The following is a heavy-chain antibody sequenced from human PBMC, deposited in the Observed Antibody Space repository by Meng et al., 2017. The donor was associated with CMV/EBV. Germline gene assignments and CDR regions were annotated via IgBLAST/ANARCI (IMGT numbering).Heavy chain of an antibody. D-gene: IGHD2-2*01. J-gene: IGHJ6*02. CDR1: GGSFSGYY. V-gene: IGHV4-34*01. CDR2: INHSGST. CDR3: ASILRYQHYYYYGMDV. Sequence: SETLSLTCAVYGGSFSGYYWSWIRQPPGKGLEWIGEINHSGSTNYNPSLKSRVTISVDTSKNQFSLKLSSVTAADTAVYYCASILRYQHYYYYGMDVWGQGTTVTVS.